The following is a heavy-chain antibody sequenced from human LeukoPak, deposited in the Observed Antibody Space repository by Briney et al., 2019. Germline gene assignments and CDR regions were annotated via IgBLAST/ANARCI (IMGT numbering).Heavy chain of an antibody. CDR2: IYYSGST. D-gene: IGHD6-13*01. Sequence: SETLSLTCTVSGVSISSYYWSWIRQPPGKGLEWIGYIYYSGSTNYNPSLKSRVTISADTSKNQFSLKLSSVTAADTAVYYCARQGIPYYYYGMDVWGQGTTVTVSS. CDR1: GVSISSYY. V-gene: IGHV4-59*08. CDR3: ARQGIPYYYYGMDV. J-gene: IGHJ6*02.